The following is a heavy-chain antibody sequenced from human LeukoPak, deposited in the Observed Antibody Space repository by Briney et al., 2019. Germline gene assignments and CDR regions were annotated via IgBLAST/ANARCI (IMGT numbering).Heavy chain of an antibody. CDR2: IYYSGDT. CDR1: GGSISTYY. Sequence: SESLSLTCTVSGGSISTYYRSWVRQPPGKGLEWVGYIYYSGDTYYNPSLQRRVTIPVDTSKNQFSLKVNSVTAADTAVYYCARTKPLDPFDFWGQGTLVTVSS. V-gene: IGHV4-59*01. J-gene: IGHJ3*01. CDR3: ARTKPLDPFDF.